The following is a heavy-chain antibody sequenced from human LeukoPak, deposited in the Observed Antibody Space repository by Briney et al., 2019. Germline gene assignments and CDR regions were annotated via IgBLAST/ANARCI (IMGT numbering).Heavy chain of an antibody. Sequence: NPGESLKISCKGSGYSFTSYWISWVRQLPGKGLEWMGRIDPSDSYTNYSPSFQGHVTISADKSISTAYLQWSSLKASDTAMYYCARHYFYDSSGYGFGNYDAFDIWGQGTMVTVSS. CDR1: GYSFTSYW. V-gene: IGHV5-10-1*01. CDR2: IDPSDSYT. D-gene: IGHD3-22*01. CDR3: ARHYFYDSSGYGFGNYDAFDI. J-gene: IGHJ3*02.